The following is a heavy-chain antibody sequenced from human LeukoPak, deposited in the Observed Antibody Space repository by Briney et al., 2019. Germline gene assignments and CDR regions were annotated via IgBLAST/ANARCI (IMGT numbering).Heavy chain of an antibody. CDR3: ARGIMATINY. J-gene: IGHJ4*02. D-gene: IGHD5-24*01. V-gene: IGHV3-74*01. Sequence: GGSLRLSCAASVFTFTSYWMYWVRQAPGKGLVWVSRINTDGSSTSYADSVKGRFTISRDNAKNTLYLQMNSLRAEDTAVYYCARGIMATINYWGRGTLVTVSS. CDR1: VFTFTSYW. CDR2: INTDGSST.